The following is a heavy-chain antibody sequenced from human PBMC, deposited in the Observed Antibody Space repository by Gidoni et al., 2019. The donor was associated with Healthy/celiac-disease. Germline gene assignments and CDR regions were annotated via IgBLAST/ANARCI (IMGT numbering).Heavy chain of an antibody. CDR1: GFTFSSYW. CDR3: ARDFEGHYYDSSGYFAFDI. J-gene: IGHJ3*02. Sequence: EVQLVESGGGLVQPGGSLRLSCAASGFTFSSYWLSWVRQAPGKGLEWVANREQDGSEKYYVDSVKCRFTISRDNAKNSLYLQMNSLRAEDTAVYYCARDFEGHYYDSSGYFAFDIWGQGTMVTVSS. CDR2: REQDGSEK. V-gene: IGHV3-7*01. D-gene: IGHD3-22*01.